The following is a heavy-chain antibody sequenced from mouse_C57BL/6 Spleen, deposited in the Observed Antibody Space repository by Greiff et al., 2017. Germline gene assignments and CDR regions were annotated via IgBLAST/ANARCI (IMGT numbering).Heavy chain of an antibody. CDR2: IHPNSGST. D-gene: IGHD1-1*01. J-gene: IGHJ4*01. V-gene: IGHV1-64*01. CDR1: GYTFTSYW. CDR3: ARPPYYGSSPYYAMDY. Sequence: VQLQQPGAELVKPGASVKLSCKASGYTFTSYWMHWVKQRPGQGLEWIGMIHPNSGSTNYNEKFKSKATLTVVKSSSTAYMQLSSLTSEDSAVYYCARPPYYGSSPYYAMDYWGQGTSVTVSS.